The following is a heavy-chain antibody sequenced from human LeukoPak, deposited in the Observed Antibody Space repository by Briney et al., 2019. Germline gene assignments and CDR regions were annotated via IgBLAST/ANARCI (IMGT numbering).Heavy chain of an antibody. CDR3: ARGKLYSSSSGDGY. V-gene: IGHV1-8*03. CDR1: GYTFTSYD. Sequence: ASVKVSCKASGYTFTSYDINWVRQATEQGLEWMGWMNPNSGNTGYAQKFQGRVTITRNTSISTAYMELSSLRSEDTAVYYCARGKLYSSSSGDGYWGQGTLVTVSS. J-gene: IGHJ4*02. CDR2: MNPNSGNT. D-gene: IGHD6-6*01.